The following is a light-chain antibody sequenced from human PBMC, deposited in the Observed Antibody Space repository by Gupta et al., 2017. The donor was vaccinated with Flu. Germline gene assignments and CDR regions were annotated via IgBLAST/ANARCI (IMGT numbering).Light chain of an antibody. CDR3: QQYYSSWT. CDR2: WAS. J-gene: IGKJ1*01. CDR1: QSVLYSSNNKNY. V-gene: IGKV4-1*01. Sequence: DIVMTQSPDSLAVSLGERATINCKSSQSVLYSSNNKNYLAWYQQKPGQPPKLLIYWASTRESGVPDRFSGSGSGTDFTLTINSLQAEDVAVYYCQQYYSSWTFGQGTKVVIK.